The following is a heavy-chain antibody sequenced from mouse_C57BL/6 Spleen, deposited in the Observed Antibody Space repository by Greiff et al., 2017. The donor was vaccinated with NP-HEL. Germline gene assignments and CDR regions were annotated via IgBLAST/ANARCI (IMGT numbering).Heavy chain of an antibody. D-gene: IGHD3-2*02. CDR1: GYTFTSYW. CDR2: IHPNSGST. Sequence: QVQLKQPGAELVKPGASVKLSCKASGYTFTSYWMHWVKQRPGQGLEWIGMIHPNSGSTNYNEKFKSKATLTVDKSSSTAYMQLSSLTSEDSAVYYCAKQLRLSFDYWGQGTTLTVSS. V-gene: IGHV1-64*01. J-gene: IGHJ2*01. CDR3: AKQLRLSFDY.